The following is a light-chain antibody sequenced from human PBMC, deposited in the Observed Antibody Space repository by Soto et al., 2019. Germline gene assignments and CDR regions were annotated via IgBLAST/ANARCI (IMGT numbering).Light chain of an antibody. Sequence: QSALTQPASVSGSPGQSITISCTGTSSNVGGYDYVSWCQQHPGTAPRLIIFEVTNRPSGVSNRFSGSLTISGLQAEDEADYYCTSYTSSSTQVFGTGTKVTVL. V-gene: IGLV2-14*01. CDR1: SSNVGGYDY. CDR3: TSYTSSSTQV. J-gene: IGLJ1*01. CDR2: EVT.